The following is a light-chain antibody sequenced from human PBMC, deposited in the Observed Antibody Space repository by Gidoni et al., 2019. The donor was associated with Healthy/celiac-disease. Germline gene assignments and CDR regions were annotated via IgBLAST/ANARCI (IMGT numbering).Light chain of an antibody. CDR2: GAS. V-gene: IGKV3-15*01. Sequence: EIGMTQSPATLSVSPGERATLSCRASQSVSSNLAWYQQKPGQAPRLLIYGASTRATGIPARFSGSGSGTEFTLTISSLQSEDFAVYYCQQYNNWPTLTFGGGTKVEIQ. CDR3: QQYNNWPTLT. J-gene: IGKJ4*01. CDR1: QSVSSN.